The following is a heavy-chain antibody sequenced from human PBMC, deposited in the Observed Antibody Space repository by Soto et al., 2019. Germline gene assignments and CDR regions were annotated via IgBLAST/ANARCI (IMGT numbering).Heavy chain of an antibody. J-gene: IGHJ3*01. D-gene: IGHD2-15*01. CDR2: IGNSNNPT. CDR1: GFTFSDYS. CDR3: AREEGYCNGGPCYRGAFDF. V-gene: IGHV3-21*02. Sequence: EVQLVESGGGLVKPGGSPRLSCAASGFTFSDYSMLWVRQAPGKGLEWLAFIGNSNNPTFYPDSVRGRFTISRDNPKNSVYLQMNSLREEDTAVYFCAREEGYCNGGPCYRGAFDFWGQGTIVTVSS.